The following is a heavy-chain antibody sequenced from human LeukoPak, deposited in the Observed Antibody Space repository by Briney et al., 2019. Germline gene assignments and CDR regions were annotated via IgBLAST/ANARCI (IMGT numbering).Heavy chain of an antibody. CDR3: ASDRGAGTTDGIFDY. J-gene: IGHJ4*02. Sequence: GASVEVSCKASGGTFSSYAISWVRQAPGQGLEWMGGIIPIFGTANYAQKCQGRVTITADEPTSTAHTERSSLRSEDTAVYYCASDRGAGTTDGIFDYWGQGTLVTVFS. D-gene: IGHD1-1*01. V-gene: IGHV1-69*13. CDR2: IIPIFGTA. CDR1: GGTFSSYA.